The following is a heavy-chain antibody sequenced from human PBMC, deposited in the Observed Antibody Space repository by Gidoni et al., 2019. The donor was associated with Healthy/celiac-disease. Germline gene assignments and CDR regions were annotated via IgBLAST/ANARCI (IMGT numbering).Heavy chain of an antibody. Sequence: QVQLVESGGGVVQPGRSRRLPCAASGFTFRSYGMDWVRQAPGKGLAWVAVIWYDGSNKYYADSVKGRFTISRDNSKNTLYLQMNSLRAEDTAVYYCARDGSGEVGAIDAFDIWGQGTMVTVSS. D-gene: IGHD1-26*01. J-gene: IGHJ3*02. CDR3: ARDGSGEVGAIDAFDI. CDR1: GFTFRSYG. V-gene: IGHV3-33*01. CDR2: IWYDGSNK.